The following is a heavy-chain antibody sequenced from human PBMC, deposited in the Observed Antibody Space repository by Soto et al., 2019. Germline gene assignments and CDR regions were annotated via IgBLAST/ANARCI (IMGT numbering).Heavy chain of an antibody. CDR2: IRSKANSYAT. D-gene: IGHD6-13*01. CDR1: GFTVSGSA. J-gene: IGHJ6*02. Sequence: HPGGSMRLSCAASGFTVSGSAMHWVRQDSGKGLEWVGRIRSKANSYATAYAASVKGRFTISRDDSKNTAYLQMNSLKTEDTAVYYCTRDLAAAGPFVPGMDVWGQGTTVTVSS. V-gene: IGHV3-73*01. CDR3: TRDLAAAGPFVPGMDV.